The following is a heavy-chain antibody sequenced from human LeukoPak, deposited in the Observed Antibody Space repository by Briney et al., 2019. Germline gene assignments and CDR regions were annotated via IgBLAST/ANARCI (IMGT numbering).Heavy chain of an antibody. CDR3: I. D-gene: IGHD5-24*01. V-gene: IGHV4-39*06. CDR2: VYYIGST. J-gene: IGHJ3*02. Sequence: SETLSLTCTVSGDSISRSSDYWGWIRQPPGKGPEWIGSVYYIGSTFYNPSLKSRLTTSIDTSKNQFPLNCAREDAEQMDNSFDIWGQGTMVTVSS. CDR1: GDSISRSSDY.